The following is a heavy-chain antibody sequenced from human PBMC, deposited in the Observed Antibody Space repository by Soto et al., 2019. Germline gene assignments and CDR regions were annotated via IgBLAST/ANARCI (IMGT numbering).Heavy chain of an antibody. CDR2: IYWYADK. CDR1: GFSLTTSGVG. CDR3: SHRVLRTVFGLVTTTAIYFDF. J-gene: IGHJ4*02. V-gene: IGHV2-5*01. Sequence: QITLKESGPTQVKPRQTLTLTCTFSGFSLTTSGVGGGWIRQSPGKAPEWLALIYWYADKRYRPSLKSRLTITKDTSKSHVVLTMADLDPANTVTYYCSHRVLRTVFGLVTTTAIYFDFWGQGTPVAVSS. D-gene: IGHD3-3*01.